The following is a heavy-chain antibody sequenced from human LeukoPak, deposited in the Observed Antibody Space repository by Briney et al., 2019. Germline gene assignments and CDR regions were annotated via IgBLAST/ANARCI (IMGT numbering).Heavy chain of an antibody. CDR1: GGTFSSYA. Sequence: SVKVSCKASGGTFSSYAISWVRQAPGQGLEWMGRIIPILGIANYAQKFQGRVTITADKSTSTAYMELSSLRSEDTAVYYCAREAATYYYDSSEAFDIWGQGTMVTVSS. CDR3: AREAATYYYDSSEAFDI. J-gene: IGHJ3*02. V-gene: IGHV1-69*04. CDR2: IIPILGIA. D-gene: IGHD3-22*01.